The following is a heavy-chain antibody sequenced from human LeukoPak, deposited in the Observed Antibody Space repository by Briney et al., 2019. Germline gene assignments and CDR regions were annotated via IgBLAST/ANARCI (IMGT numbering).Heavy chain of an antibody. J-gene: IGHJ4*02. V-gene: IGHV5-51*01. Sequence: GESLKISCKGSGYSSTSYWIGWVRQMPGKGLEWMGIIYPGDSDTRYSPSFQGQVTISADKSISTAYLQWNSLKASDTAMYYCARHAVRDGYNRHNDYWGQGTLVTVSS. D-gene: IGHD5-24*01. CDR1: GYSSTSYW. CDR2: IYPGDSDT. CDR3: ARHAVRDGYNRHNDY.